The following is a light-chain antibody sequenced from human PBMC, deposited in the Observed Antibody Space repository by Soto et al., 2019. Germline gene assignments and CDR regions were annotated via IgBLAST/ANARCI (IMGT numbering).Light chain of an antibody. J-gene: IGKJ1*01. CDR1: QDIKSY. Sequence: DTQMTQSPSSLSAAIGDKVTISCRATQDIKSYLAWYQQKPGTVPRLLIYATSTLQSGVPSRFSGSGYGTDFTLTISGLQPEDVATYYCQKYNSAPWSFAQRTKVEIK. CDR2: ATS. CDR3: QKYNSAPWS. V-gene: IGKV1-27*01.